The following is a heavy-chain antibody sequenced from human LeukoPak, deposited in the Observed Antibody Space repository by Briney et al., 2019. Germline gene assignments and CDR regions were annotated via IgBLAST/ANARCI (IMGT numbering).Heavy chain of an antibody. CDR1: GGSFSGYY. CDR2: INHSGSI. Sequence: SETLSLTCAVYGGSFSGYYWSWIRQPPGKGLEWIGEINHSGSINYNPSLKSRVTISVDTSKNQFSLKLSSVTAADTAVYYCARGPQGLVTDDAFDIWGQGTMVTVSS. CDR3: ARGPQGLVTDDAFDI. D-gene: IGHD6-19*01. V-gene: IGHV4-34*01. J-gene: IGHJ3*02.